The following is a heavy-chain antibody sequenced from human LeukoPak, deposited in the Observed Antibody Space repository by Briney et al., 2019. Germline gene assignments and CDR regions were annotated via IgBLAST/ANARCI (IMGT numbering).Heavy chain of an antibody. V-gene: IGHV4-34*01. J-gene: IGHJ1*01. CDR2: IYQSGRT. CDR1: GGSFSGYY. Sequence: PSETLSLTCAVYGGSFSGYYWSWIRHPPGAGVGWIGEIYQSGRTKYNPSLARRATMSVDTSKNQFFLKLSSVSAEDTAVYYCAGGFSDKVWGNSRPTAGYFQLWGEGTLVTVSS. CDR3: AGGFSDKVWGNSRPTAGYFQL. D-gene: IGHD3-16*02.